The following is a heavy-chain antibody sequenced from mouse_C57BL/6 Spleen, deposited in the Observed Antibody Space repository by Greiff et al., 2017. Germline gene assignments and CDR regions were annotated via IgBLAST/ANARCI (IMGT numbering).Heavy chain of an antibody. CDR2: ISPSNGAT. CDR1: GYTFTSYW. Sequence: QVQLQQPGTELVKPGASVKLSCTASGYTFTSYWMHWVRQRPGQGLEWIGNISPSNGATNYTAKLKSKATLTVDKSSSTSYMQLSSLTSEDSAVYYCASYYDGSSHWYFDGWGTGTTVTVSS. V-gene: IGHV1-53*01. CDR3: ASYYDGSSHWYFDG. J-gene: IGHJ1*03. D-gene: IGHD1-1*01.